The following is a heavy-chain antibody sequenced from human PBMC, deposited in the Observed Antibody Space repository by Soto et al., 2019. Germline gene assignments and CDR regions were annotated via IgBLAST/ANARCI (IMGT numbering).Heavy chain of an antibody. D-gene: IGHD3-3*01. CDR2: ISGSGGST. Sequence: GGSLRLSCAASGFTFSSYAMSWVRQAPGKGLEWVSAISGSGGSTYYADSVKGRFTISRDNSKNTLYLQMNSLRAEDTAVYYCAKARGRIRFLEWLLFSYWVQGTLVTVSS. V-gene: IGHV3-23*01. J-gene: IGHJ4*02. CDR1: GFTFSSYA. CDR3: AKARGRIRFLEWLLFSY.